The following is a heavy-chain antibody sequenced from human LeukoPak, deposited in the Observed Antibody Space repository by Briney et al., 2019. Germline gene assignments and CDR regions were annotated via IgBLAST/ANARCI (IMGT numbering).Heavy chain of an antibody. CDR3: ARDTDRHFDY. CDR1: GFTFSSYS. CDR2: ISSSSSYI. Sequence: GGSLRLSCAASGFTFSSYSMNWVRQAPGKGLEWVSSISSSSSYIYYADSVKGRFTISRDNAKNSLYLRMNSLRAEDTAVYYCARDTDRHFDYWGQGTLVTVSS. J-gene: IGHJ4*02. D-gene: IGHD3-22*01. V-gene: IGHV3-21*01.